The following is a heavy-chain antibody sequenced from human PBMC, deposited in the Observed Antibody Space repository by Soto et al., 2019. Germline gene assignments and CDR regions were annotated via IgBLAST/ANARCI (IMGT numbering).Heavy chain of an antibody. CDR1: GDTISSYG. CDR2: ISAYNGNT. CDR3: ARDQSGYVGHGY. D-gene: IGHD5-12*01. J-gene: IGHJ4*02. Sequence: ASVKASCKYSGDTISSYGISWVRQAPGQGLEWMGWISAYNGNTNYAQKLQGRVTMTTDTSTSTAYMDLRSLRSDDTAVYYCARDQSGYVGHGYWGQGTLVTVSS. V-gene: IGHV1-18*01.